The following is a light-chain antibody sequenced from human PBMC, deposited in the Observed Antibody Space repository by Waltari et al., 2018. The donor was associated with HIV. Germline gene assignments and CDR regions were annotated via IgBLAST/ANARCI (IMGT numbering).Light chain of an antibody. CDR1: QTVSSSY. Sequence: EIVLTQSPGTLSLSPGERATLSRRASQTVSSSYLIWYQEKPGQGPRLLSAGAVSRATGIPDRCSGSGSGTDFTLTISRLEPEDFAVYYGKHSGRSPRFGPGTKVEIK. V-gene: IGKV3-20*01. J-gene: IGKJ3*01. CDR3: KHSGRSPR. CDR2: GAV.